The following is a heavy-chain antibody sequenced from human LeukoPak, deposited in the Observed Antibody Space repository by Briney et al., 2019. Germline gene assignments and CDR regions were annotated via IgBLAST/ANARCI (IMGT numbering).Heavy chain of an antibody. D-gene: IGHD6-13*01. CDR3: ARHVNKLSSSWYPTNLGFDP. CDR1: GGSISSSSYY. V-gene: IGHV4-39*01. J-gene: IGHJ5*02. CDR2: IYYSGST. Sequence: SETLSLTCTVSGGSISSSSYYWGWIRQPPGKGLEWIGSIYYSGSTYYNPSLKSRVTISVDTSKNQFSLKLSSVTAADTAVYYCARHVNKLSSSWYPTNLGFDPWGQGTLVTVSS.